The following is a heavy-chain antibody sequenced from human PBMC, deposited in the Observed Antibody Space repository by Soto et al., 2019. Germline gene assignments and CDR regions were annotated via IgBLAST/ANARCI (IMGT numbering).Heavy chain of an antibody. J-gene: IGHJ4*02. CDR2: IIPIFGTA. Sequence: SVKVSCKASGGTISSYAISWVRQAPGQGLEWMGGIIPIFGTANYAQKFQGRVTITADESTSTAYMELSSLRSEDTAVYYCAVNYYYDSSGYYFDYWGQGTLVTVSS. CDR3: AVNYYYDSSGYYFDY. V-gene: IGHV1-69*13. CDR1: GGTISSYA. D-gene: IGHD3-22*01.